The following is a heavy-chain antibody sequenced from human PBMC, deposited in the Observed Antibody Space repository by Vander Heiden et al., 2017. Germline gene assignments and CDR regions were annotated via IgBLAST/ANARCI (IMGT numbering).Heavy chain of an antibody. V-gene: IGHV4-4*02. CDR3: ARDRNYCSGGSCYAFDY. CDR2: IYHSGST. Sequence: VQLQESGPTLVKPSGTLSLTCAVSGGSISSTNWWNWVRQPPGKGLEWIGKIYHSGSTDYSPSLKSRVTMSMDTSKNQFSLNLTSVTAADTAVYYCARDRNYCSGGSCYAFDYWGQGTLVTVPS. CDR1: GGSISSTNW. D-gene: IGHD2-15*01. J-gene: IGHJ4*02.